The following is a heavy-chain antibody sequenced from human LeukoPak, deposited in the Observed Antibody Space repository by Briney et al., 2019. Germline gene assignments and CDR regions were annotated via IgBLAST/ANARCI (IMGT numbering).Heavy chain of an antibody. Sequence: GGSLRLSCEASGFSLSTYFMSWIRQAPGKGLQWVSYITNSGRSTKYADAVKGRFTISRDNAKQSVYLEMTDLRAEDTAVYYCAREASGYYHVFDSWGQETLVTVSS. D-gene: IGHD3-3*01. V-gene: IGHV3-11*04. CDR1: GFSLSTYF. CDR3: AREASGYYHVFDS. CDR2: ITNSGRST. J-gene: IGHJ4*02.